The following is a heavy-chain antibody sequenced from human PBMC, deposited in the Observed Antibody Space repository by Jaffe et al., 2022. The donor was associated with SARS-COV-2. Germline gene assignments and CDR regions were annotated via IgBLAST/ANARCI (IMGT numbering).Heavy chain of an antibody. CDR2: IIPIFGTA. V-gene: IGHV1-69*01. CDR1: GGTFSSYA. J-gene: IGHJ6*03. D-gene: IGHD5-12*01. CDR3: ASGRGLGGYDRFLGEPYYYYYMDV. Sequence: QVQLVQSGAEVKKPGSSVKVSCKASGGTFSSYAISWVRQAPGQGLEWMGGIIPIFGTANYAQKFQGRVTITADESTSTAYMELSSLRSEDTAVYYCASGRGLGGYDRFLGEPYYYYYMDVWGKGTTVTVSS.